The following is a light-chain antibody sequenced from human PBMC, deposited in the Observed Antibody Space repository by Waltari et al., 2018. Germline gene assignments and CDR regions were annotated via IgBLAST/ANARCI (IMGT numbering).Light chain of an antibody. J-gene: IGKJ1*01. CDR1: QSVSSN. V-gene: IGKV3D-15*01. Sequence: ETVMTQSPATLSLSTGKRATLSCRASQSVSSNLVWYQQKPGQAPRLLIYGASTRATGIPDRFSGSGSGTEFTLTISSLEPEDVGVYYCQQESNWKTFGQGTKVEI. CDR2: GAS. CDR3: QQESNWKT.